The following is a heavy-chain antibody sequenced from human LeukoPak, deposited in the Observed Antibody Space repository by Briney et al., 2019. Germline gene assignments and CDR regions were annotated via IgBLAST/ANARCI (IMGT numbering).Heavy chain of an antibody. CDR3: AKDKGIVVVPSFDY. CDR2: ISGSGGST. D-gene: IGHD3-22*01. J-gene: IGHJ4*02. CDR1: GFIVSSCF. Sequence: PGGSLRLSCAASGFIVSSCFMYWVRQAPGKGLEWVSAISGSGGSTYYADSVKGRFTISRDNSKNTLYLQMNSLRAEDTAVYYCAKDKGIVVVPSFDYWGQGTLVTVSS. V-gene: IGHV3-23*01.